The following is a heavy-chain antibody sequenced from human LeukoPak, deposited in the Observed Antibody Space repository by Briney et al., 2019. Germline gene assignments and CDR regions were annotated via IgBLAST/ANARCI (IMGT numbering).Heavy chain of an antibody. J-gene: IGHJ4*02. CDR2: INTNTGNP. D-gene: IGHD2-2*01. Sequence: ASVKVSCKASGYTFTSYAMNWVRQAPGQGPEWMGWINTNTGNPTYAQGFTGRFVFSLDTSVSTAYLQISSLKAEDTAVYYCARVPVRVVPAAMDYWGQGTLVTVSS. CDR3: ARVPVRVVPAAMDY. CDR1: GYTFTSYA. V-gene: IGHV7-4-1*02.